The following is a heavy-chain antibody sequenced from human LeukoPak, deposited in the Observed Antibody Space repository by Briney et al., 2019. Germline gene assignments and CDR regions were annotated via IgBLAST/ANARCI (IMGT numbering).Heavy chain of an antibody. CDR2: ISGSGGST. Sequence: GSLRLSFAASGXTFSSYAMSWVRQAPGKGLEWVSAISGSGGSTYYADSVTGRFTISRDNSENTLYLQMNSLRAEDTAEYYCAKGYSSSWSSDYWGQGTLVTVSS. V-gene: IGHV3-23*01. J-gene: IGHJ4*02. D-gene: IGHD6-13*01. CDR1: GXTFSSYA. CDR3: AKGYSSSWSSDY.